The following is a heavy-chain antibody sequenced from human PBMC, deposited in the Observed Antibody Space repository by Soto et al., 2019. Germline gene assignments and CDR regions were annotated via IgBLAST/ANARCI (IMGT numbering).Heavy chain of an antibody. CDR1: GFTFSGSA. V-gene: IGHV3-73*02. J-gene: IGHJ2*01. D-gene: IGHD2-21*02. CDR3: TRHAVQYCGGDCYLLPYFDL. Sequence: EVQLVESGGGLVQPGGSLKLSCAASGFTFSGSAVHWVRQASGKGLEWVGRIRSKANNYATVYAASVKGRFTIFREDSKNTAYVQMNSLKTEETAVYYCTRHAVQYCGGDCYLLPYFDLWGRGTLVTVSS. CDR2: IRSKANNYAT.